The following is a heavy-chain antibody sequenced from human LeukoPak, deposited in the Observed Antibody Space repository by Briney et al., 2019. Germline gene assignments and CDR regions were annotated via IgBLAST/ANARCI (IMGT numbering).Heavy chain of an antibody. CDR3: AIRFRTSGTLHHDAYDV. CDR1: GGPISDYY. CDR2: IFGNVSP. Sequence: SETLSLTCTVSGGPISDYYWGWIRHPPGKGLEWIGHIFGNVSPDYNPSLKSRVTITTETSKNKFSLQLRSVTAADTAMYFCAIRFRTSGTLHHDAYDVWGQGTVVTVSS. J-gene: IGHJ3*01. D-gene: IGHD3-3*01. V-gene: IGHV4-4*09.